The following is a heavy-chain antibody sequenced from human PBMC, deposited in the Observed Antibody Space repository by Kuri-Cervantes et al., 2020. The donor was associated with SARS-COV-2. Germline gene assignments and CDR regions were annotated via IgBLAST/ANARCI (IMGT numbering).Heavy chain of an antibody. CDR2: ISYDGSNK. CDR3: AGGHYDFWSGYHTQYYFDY. D-gene: IGHD3-3*01. CDR1: GFTFSSYA. V-gene: IGHV3-30-3*01. J-gene: IGHJ4*02. Sequence: GESLKISCAASGFTFSSYAMHWVRQAPGKGLEWVAVISYDGSNKYYADSVKGRFTISRDNAKNSLYLQMNSLRAEDTAVYYCAGGHYDFWSGYHTQYYFDYWGQGTLVTVSS.